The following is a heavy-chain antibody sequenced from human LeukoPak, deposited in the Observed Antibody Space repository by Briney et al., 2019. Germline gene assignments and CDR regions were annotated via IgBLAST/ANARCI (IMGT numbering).Heavy chain of an antibody. CDR2: ISPNSGGT. Sequence: ASVKVSCKASGYTFTGYYMHWVRQAPGQGLEWMGWISPNSGGTDYAQNFQGRVTMTRDTSISTIYMEVSRLRSDDTAVYYCARSEDYYDSSGYYDYWGQGTLVTVSS. J-gene: IGHJ4*02. D-gene: IGHD3-22*01. V-gene: IGHV1-2*02. CDR3: ARSEDYYDSSGYYDY. CDR1: GYTFTGYY.